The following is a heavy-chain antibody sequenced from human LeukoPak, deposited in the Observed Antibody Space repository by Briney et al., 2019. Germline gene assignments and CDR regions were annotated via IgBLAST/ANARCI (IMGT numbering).Heavy chain of an antibody. D-gene: IGHD2-2*01. CDR3: ARANFLYCSSTTCLFDY. CDR2: INPNDGDT. V-gene: IGHV1-2*02. J-gene: IGHJ4*02. CDR1: GYTFTDYY. Sequence: ASVKVSCKASGYTFTDYYMHWVRQAPGQGFEWMGWINPNDGDTNYAQKFQGRVTMTRDTSISTAHMEVSRLRSDDTAVYYCARANFLYCSSTTCLFDYWSQGTLVTVSS.